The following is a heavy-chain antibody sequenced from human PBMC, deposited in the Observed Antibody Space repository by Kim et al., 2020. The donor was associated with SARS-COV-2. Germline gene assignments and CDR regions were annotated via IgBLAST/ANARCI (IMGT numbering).Heavy chain of an antibody. CDR2: IYYSGST. CDR3: ARHAVHPMIADLLNWFDP. D-gene: IGHD2-21*01. CDR1: GGSISSSRYY. Sequence: SETLSLTCTVSGGSISSSRYYWGWIRQPPGKGLEWIGSIYYSGSTYYNPSLKSRVTISVDTSKNQFSLKLSSVTAADTAVYYCARHAVHPMIADLLNWFDPWGQGTLVTVSS. V-gene: IGHV4-39*01. J-gene: IGHJ5*02.